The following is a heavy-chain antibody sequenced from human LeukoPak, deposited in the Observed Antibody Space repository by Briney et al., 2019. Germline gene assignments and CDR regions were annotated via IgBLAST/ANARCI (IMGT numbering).Heavy chain of an antibody. CDR2: INHSGST. D-gene: IGHD3-22*01. V-gene: IGHV4-34*01. Sequence: PSETLSLTCAVYGGSFSGYYWSWIRQPPGKGLEWIGEINHSGSTNYNPSLKSRVTISVDTSKNQFSLKLSSVTAADTAVYHCARGPPYYDSSWGQGTLVTVSS. J-gene: IGHJ5*02. CDR1: GGSFSGYY. CDR3: ARGPPYYDSS.